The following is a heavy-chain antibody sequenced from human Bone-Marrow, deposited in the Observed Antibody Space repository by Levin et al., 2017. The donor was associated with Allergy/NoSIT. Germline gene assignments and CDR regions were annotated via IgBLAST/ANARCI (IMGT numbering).Heavy chain of an antibody. D-gene: IGHD6-19*01. J-gene: IGHJ4*02. CDR1: GYSFTSYW. CDR2: IYPGDSDT. CDR3: ARRDSGWGVDY. Sequence: GESLKISCEGSGYSFTSYWLGWVPHMPGEGLEWMGIIYPGDSDTRYSPSFQGQVTISADKSISTAYLQWSSLKASDTAIYYCARRDSGWGVDYWGQGTLVTVSS. V-gene: IGHV5-51*01.